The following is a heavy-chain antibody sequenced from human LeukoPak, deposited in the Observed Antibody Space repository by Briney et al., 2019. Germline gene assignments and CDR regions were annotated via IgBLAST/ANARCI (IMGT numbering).Heavy chain of an antibody. CDR1: GGSFSGCY. Sequence: SETLSLTCAVYGGSFSGCYWSWIRQPPGKGLEWIGEINHSGSTNYNPSLKSRVTISVDTSKNQFSLKLSSVTAADTAVYYCASGYPTPVSGWGQGTLVTVSS. CDR2: INHSGST. V-gene: IGHV4-34*01. CDR3: ASGYPTPVSG. D-gene: IGHD2-2*01. J-gene: IGHJ4*02.